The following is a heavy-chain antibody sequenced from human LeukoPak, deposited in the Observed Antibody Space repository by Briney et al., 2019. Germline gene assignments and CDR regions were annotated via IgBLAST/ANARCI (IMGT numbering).Heavy chain of an antibody. CDR1: GFTFSDYF. J-gene: IGHJ4*02. CDR2: ISYSGSTI. D-gene: IGHD3-22*01. Sequence: PRGSLRLSCAASGFTFSDYFMTWIRQAPGKGLEWVSYISYSGSTIYYADSVKGRFTISRDNAKDSLYLQMNSLRVEDTAVYYCARGLKVDCYDSSGPDYWGQGTLVTVSS. V-gene: IGHV3-11*04. CDR3: ARGLKVDCYDSSGPDY.